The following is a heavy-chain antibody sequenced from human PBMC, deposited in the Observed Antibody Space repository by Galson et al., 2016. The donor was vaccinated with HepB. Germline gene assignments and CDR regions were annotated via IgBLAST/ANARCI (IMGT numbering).Heavy chain of an antibody. CDR1: GFIFNTYA. CDR3: ARVDEGYYYLVDY. Sequence: SLRLSCAASGFIFNTYAMHWVRQAPGKGLVLVSRIKDDGTKPNYADSVKGRFTISRDNTKNTLYLQMNSLRGEDTAVYYCARVDEGYYYLVDYWGQGTLVTVSS. J-gene: IGHJ4*02. D-gene: IGHD2/OR15-2a*01. V-gene: IGHV3-74*01. CDR2: IKDDGTKP.